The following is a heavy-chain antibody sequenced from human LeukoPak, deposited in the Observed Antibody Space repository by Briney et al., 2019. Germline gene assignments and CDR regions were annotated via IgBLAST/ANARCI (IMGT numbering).Heavy chain of an antibody. CDR3: AREMPYSSSWYLSDNYYYYMDV. CDR2: IYTSGST. Sequence: PSETLSLTCTVSGGSISSGSYYWSWIRQPAGKGLEWIGRIYTSGSTNYNPSLKSRVTISVDTSKNQFSLKLSSVTAADTAVYYCAREMPYSSSWYLSDNYYYYMDVWGKGTTVTVSS. CDR1: GGSISSGSYY. D-gene: IGHD6-13*01. V-gene: IGHV4-61*02. J-gene: IGHJ6*03.